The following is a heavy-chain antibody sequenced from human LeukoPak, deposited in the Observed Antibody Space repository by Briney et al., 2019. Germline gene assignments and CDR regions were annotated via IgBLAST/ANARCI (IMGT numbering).Heavy chain of an antibody. CDR2: ISGSGSST. J-gene: IGHJ2*01. Sequence: HPGGSLRLSCAASGFTFSSYAMSWVRQPPEKGLEWVSAISGSGSSTYYADSVKGRFTISRDNSKNTLYLQMSGLRAEDTAVYYCAPSADYYDSSGYVWGRGTLVTVFS. CDR3: APSADYYDSSGYV. D-gene: IGHD3-22*01. V-gene: IGHV3-23*01. CDR1: GFTFSSYA.